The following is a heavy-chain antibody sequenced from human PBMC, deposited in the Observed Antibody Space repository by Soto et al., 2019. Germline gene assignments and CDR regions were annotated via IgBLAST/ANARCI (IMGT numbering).Heavy chain of an antibody. D-gene: IGHD1-26*01. CDR3: ARVSGSYYYGMDV. Sequence: SQPLSLTCSVFFGSFSGSYSSWITKPPGKCLEWIGYIYHSVSTDYNPALKSRVTISVDRSKNQFSLKLSSVTAADTAVYYCARVSGSYYYGMDVWGQGTTVTVSS. V-gene: IGHV4-34*01. CDR1: FGSFSGSY. CDR2: IYHSVST. J-gene: IGHJ6*02.